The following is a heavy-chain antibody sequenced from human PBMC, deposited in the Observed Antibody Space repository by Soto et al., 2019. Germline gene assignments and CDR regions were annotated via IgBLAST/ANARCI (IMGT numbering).Heavy chain of an antibody. Sequence: QVQLVESGGGVVQPGRSLRLSCAASGFTFSSYGMHWVRQAPGKGLEWVAVIWYDGSNKYYADSVKGRFTISRDNSKNTLDLQMNSLRAEDTAVYYCARDLGYSYFDYWGQGTLVTVSS. CDR3: ARDLGYSYFDY. D-gene: IGHD5-18*01. CDR1: GFTFSSYG. CDR2: IWYDGSNK. J-gene: IGHJ4*02. V-gene: IGHV3-33*01.